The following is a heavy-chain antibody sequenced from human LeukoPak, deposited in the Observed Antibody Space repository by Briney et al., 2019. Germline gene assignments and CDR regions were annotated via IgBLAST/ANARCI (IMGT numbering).Heavy chain of an antibody. CDR3: ARLTVTTGY. D-gene: IGHD4-17*01. CDR1: GGSISSGGYY. J-gene: IGHJ4*02. V-gene: IGHV4-30-2*01. CDR2: IYHSGST. Sequence: PSQTLSLTCTVSGGSISSGGYYWSWIRQPPGKGLEWIGYIYHSGSTYYNPSLKSRVTISVDRSKNQFSQKLSSVTAADTAVYYCARLTVTTGYWGQGTLVTVSS.